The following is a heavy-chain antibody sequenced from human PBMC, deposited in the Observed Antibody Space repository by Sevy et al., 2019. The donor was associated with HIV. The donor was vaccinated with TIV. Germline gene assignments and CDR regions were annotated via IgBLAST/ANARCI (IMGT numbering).Heavy chain of an antibody. V-gene: IGHV3-30*18. D-gene: IGHD6-13*01. CDR3: ANFSGYSSSLYPPWSGMDV. Sequence: GGSLRLSCAASGFTFSSYGMHWVRQAPGKGLEWVAVISYDGSNKYYADSLKGGFSSSRDNSKNKLNLQMNSLRAEDTAVYSCANFSGYSSSLYPPWSGMDVWGQGTTVTVSS. CDR2: ISYDGSNK. CDR1: GFTFSSYG. J-gene: IGHJ6*02.